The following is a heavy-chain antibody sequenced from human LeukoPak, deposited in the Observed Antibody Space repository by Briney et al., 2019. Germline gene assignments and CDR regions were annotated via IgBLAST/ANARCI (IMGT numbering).Heavy chain of an antibody. CDR1: GYTFTSYA. Sequence: ASVKVSCKASGYTFTSYAMHWVRQAPGQRLEWMGWINAGNGNTKYSQKFQGRVTITRDTSASTAYMELSSLRSEDTAVYYCAKDRRWVSFDYGLNNWWFDPWGQGTLVTVSS. CDR2: INAGNGNT. CDR3: AKDRRWVSFDYGLNNWWFDP. D-gene: IGHD5-12*01. V-gene: IGHV1-3*01. J-gene: IGHJ5*02.